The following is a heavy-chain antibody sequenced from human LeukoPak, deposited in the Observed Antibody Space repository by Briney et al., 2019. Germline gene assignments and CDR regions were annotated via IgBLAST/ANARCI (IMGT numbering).Heavy chain of an antibody. V-gene: IGHV3-48*03. D-gene: IGHD3-16*02. J-gene: IGHJ3*02. CDR1: GFTFSNYE. CDR3: ASGSYRYLAFYI. Sequence: GSLRLTCAASGFTFSNYEFNWVRQAPGKGLEWVSDISSSGSTIKYADSVKGRFTISGDNAKNSLYLQMNSLRAEDTAVYYCASGSYRYLAFYIWGQGTMVTVSA. CDR2: ISSSGSTI.